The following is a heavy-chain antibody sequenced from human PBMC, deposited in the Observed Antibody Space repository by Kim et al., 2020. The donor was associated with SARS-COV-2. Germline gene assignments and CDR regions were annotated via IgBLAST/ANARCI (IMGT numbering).Heavy chain of an antibody. J-gene: IGHJ4*02. Sequence: PSLQSRVTISADTSKNQFSLKLSSVTAADTAGYYCATSHSIAVVRYYFVYWGQGTLVTVSS. D-gene: IGHD6-19*01. V-gene: IGHV4-39*01. CDR3: ATSHSIAVVRYYFVY.